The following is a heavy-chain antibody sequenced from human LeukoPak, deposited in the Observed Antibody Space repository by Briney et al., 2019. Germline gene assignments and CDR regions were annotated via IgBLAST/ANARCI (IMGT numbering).Heavy chain of an antibody. V-gene: IGHV3-7*01. CDR3: ARDNDWAFDY. CDR2: VKGDGSAT. CDR1: GGSFSGYY. J-gene: IGHJ4*02. Sequence: ETLSLTCAVYGGSFSGYYWSWVRQAPGRGLEWLASVKGDGSATSYVDSVKGRFTISRDNAKNSLYLQMNSLRDEDTAVYYCARDNDWAFDYWGQGTLVTVSS. D-gene: IGHD3-9*01.